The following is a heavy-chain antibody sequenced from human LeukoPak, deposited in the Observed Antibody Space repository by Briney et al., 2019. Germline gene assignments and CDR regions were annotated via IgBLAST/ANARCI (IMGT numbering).Heavy chain of an antibody. D-gene: IGHD3-10*01. V-gene: IGHV4-59*01. CDR2: IYYSGST. J-gene: IGHJ6*03. CDR3: ARFRGVPPGYYYYYMDV. Sequence: PSETLSLTCTVSGGSISSYYWSWIRQPPGKGLEWIGYIYYSGSTNYNPSLKSRVTISVDTSKNQFSLKLSSVTAADTAVYYRARFRGVPPGYYYYYMDVWGKGTTVTVSS. CDR1: GGSISSYY.